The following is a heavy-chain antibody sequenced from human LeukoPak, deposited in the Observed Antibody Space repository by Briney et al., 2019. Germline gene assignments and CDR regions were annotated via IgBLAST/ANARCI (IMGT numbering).Heavy chain of an antibody. V-gene: IGHV1-2*02. CDR2: INPNSGGT. Sequence: GASVKVSCKASGYTFTVYYMHWVRQAPGQGLEWMGWINPNSGGTNYAQNFQGRVTMTRDTSISTAYMELSRPRSDDTAVYYCARDGNWGSLRGAFDIWGQGTMVTVSS. J-gene: IGHJ3*02. CDR3: ARDGNWGSLRGAFDI. D-gene: IGHD7-27*01. CDR1: GYTFTVYY.